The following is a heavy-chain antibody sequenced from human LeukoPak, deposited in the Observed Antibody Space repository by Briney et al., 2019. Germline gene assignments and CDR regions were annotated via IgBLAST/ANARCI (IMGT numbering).Heavy chain of an antibody. D-gene: IGHD2-21*02. J-gene: IGHJ4*02. CDR1: GFTFSDYY. CDR3: ARDCGGDCYSHYFDY. CDR2: IKSKTDGGTT. V-gene: IGHV3-15*01. Sequence: GGSLRLSCAASGFTFSDYYMSWIRQAPGKGLEWVGRIKSKTDGGTTDYAAPVKGRFTISRDNAKNSLYLQMNSLRADDTAVYYCARDCGGDCYSHYFDYWGQGTLVTVSS.